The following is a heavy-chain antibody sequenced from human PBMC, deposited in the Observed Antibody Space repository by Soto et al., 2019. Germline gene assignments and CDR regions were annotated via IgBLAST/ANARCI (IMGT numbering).Heavy chain of an antibody. CDR2: IYYSGST. D-gene: IGHD4-17*01. Sequence: QLQLQESGPGLVKPSETLSLTCTVSGGSISSSSYYWGWIRQPPGKGLEWIGSIYYSGSTYYNPSLKRRVTISVDTSKNQCSLKLSSVTAADTAVYYCARQQLRSLRVGWFDPWGQGTLVTVSS. J-gene: IGHJ5*02. V-gene: IGHV4-39*01. CDR1: GGSISSSSYY. CDR3: ARQQLRSLRVGWFDP.